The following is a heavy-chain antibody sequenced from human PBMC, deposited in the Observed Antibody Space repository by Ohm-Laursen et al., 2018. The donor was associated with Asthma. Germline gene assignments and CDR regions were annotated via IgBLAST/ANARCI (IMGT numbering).Heavy chain of an antibody. D-gene: IGHD3-16*01. V-gene: IGHV4-34*01. J-gene: IGHJ6*02. Sequence: SDTLSLTCAVYGGSFSGYYWSWIRQPPGKGLEWIGEINHSGSTNYNPSLKSRVTISVDTSKNQFSLKLSSVTAADTAVYYCARTGYFGVIYYYGMDVWGQGTTVTVSS. CDR1: GGSFSGYY. CDR2: INHSGST. CDR3: ARTGYFGVIYYYGMDV.